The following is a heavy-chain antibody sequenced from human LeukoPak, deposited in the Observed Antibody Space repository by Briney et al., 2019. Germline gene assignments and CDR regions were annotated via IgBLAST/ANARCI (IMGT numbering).Heavy chain of an antibody. CDR1: SGSFSGYY. Sequence: KPSETLSLTCAVYSGSFSGYYWSWIRQPPGKGLEWIGEINHSGSTNYNPSLKSRVTISVDTSKNQFSLKLSSVTAADTAVYYCASMVRGVIKWFDPWGQGTLVTVSS. V-gene: IGHV4-34*01. CDR2: INHSGST. D-gene: IGHD3-10*01. CDR3: ASMVRGVIKWFDP. J-gene: IGHJ5*02.